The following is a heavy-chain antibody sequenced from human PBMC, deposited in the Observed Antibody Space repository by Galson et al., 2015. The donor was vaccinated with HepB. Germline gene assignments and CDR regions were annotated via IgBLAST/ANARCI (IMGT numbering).Heavy chain of an antibody. V-gene: IGHV3-7*01. D-gene: IGHD3-3*01. CDR2: IKQDGSEK. CDR1: GFTFSSYR. J-gene: IGHJ3*02. CDR3: ARVRITIFGVVIIPGAFDI. Sequence: SLRLSCAASGFTFSSYRMSWVRQAPGKGLEWVANIKQDGSEKYYVDSVKGRFTISRDNAKNSLYLQMNSLRAEDTAVYYCARVRITIFGVVIIPGAFDIWGQGTMVTVSS.